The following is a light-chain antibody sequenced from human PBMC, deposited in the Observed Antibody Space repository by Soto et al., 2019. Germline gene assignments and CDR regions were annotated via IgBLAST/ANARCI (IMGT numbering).Light chain of an antibody. V-gene: IGLV2-11*01. J-gene: IGLJ1*01. CDR1: SSDVGAYNY. CDR3: CSYAGSAYV. CDR2: DVS. Sequence: QSVLTQPRSVSGSPGQSVTISCTGTSSDVGAYNYVSWYQQHPGKAPKLMIYDVSNRPSGVPDRFSGSKSGDTASLIISGLQAEDEADYYCCSYAGSAYVFGTGTKXT.